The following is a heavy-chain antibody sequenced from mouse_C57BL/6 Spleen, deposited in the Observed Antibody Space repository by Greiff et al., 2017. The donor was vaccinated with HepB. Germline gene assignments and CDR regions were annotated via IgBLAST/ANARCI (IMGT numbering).Heavy chain of an antibody. CDR2: ISSGGSYT. V-gene: IGHV5-6*01. Sequence: EVQVVESGGDLVKPGGSLKLSCAASGFTFSSYGMSWVRQTPDKRLEWVATISSGGSYTYYPDSVKGRFTISRDNAKNTLYLQMSSLKSEDTAMYYCARRDTTVRAMDYWGQGTSVTVSS. J-gene: IGHJ4*01. D-gene: IGHD1-1*01. CDR1: GFTFSSYG. CDR3: ARRDTTVRAMDY.